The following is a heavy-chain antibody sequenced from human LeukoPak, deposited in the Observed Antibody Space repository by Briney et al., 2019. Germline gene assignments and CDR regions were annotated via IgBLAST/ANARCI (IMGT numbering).Heavy chain of an antibody. Sequence: ASVKVSCKASGYTFTSYYMHWLRQAPGQGLEWMGIINPSGGSTSYAQKFQGRVTMTRDTSTSTVYMELSSLRSEDTAVYYCAREGITGTTVVYWGQGTLVTVSS. CDR1: GYTFTSYY. J-gene: IGHJ4*02. V-gene: IGHV1-46*01. CDR2: INPSGGST. CDR3: AREGITGTTVVY. D-gene: IGHD1-20*01.